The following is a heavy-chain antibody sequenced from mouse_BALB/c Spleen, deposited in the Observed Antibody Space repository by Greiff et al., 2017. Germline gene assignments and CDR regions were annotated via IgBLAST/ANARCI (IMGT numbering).Heavy chain of an antibody. V-gene: IGHV2-2*02. D-gene: IGHD4-1*01. CDR2: IWSGGST. Sequence: QVQLKESGPGLVQPSQSLSITCTVSGFSLTSYGVHWVRQSPGKGLEWLGVIWSGGSTDYNAAFISRLSISKDNSKSQVFFKMNSLQANDTAIYYCASPWDSVFYYAMDYWGQGTSVTVSS. CDR1: GFSLTSYG. CDR3: ASPWDSVFYYAMDY. J-gene: IGHJ4*01.